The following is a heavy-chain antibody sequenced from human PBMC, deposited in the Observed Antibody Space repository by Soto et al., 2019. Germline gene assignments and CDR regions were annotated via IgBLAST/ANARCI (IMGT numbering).Heavy chain of an antibody. CDR2: SIPIFGTA. CDR1: GGTFSSYA. J-gene: IGHJ5*02. V-gene: IGHV1-69*01. Sequence: QVQLVQSGAEVKKPGSSVKVSCKASGGTFSSYAISWVRQAPGQGLEWMGGSIPIFGTANYAQKFQGRVTITADETTSTAYMELSRLRSEDTAVYYCARVLWFGELSESGGWFDPWGQGTLVTVST. D-gene: IGHD3-10*01. CDR3: ARVLWFGELSESGGWFDP.